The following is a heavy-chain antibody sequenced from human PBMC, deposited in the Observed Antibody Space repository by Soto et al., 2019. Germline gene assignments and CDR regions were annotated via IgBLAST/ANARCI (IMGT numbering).Heavy chain of an antibody. CDR1: GFTFSSYG. Sequence: GGSLRLSCAASGFTFSSYGMHWVRQAPGKGLEWVAVISYDGSNKYYADSVKGRFTISRDNSKNTLYLQMNSLRAEDTAVYYCAKDTRGRPQYYFDYWGQGTLVTVSS. D-gene: IGHD2-15*01. CDR2: ISYDGSNK. CDR3: AKDTRGRPQYYFDY. J-gene: IGHJ4*02. V-gene: IGHV3-30*18.